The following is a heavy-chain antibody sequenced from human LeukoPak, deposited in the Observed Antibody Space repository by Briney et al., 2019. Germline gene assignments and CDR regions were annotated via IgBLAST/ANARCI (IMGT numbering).Heavy chain of an antibody. CDR3: ARDPSRLAEAGYLDH. J-gene: IGHJ4*02. Sequence: GGSLRLSCAASGFTFSTYTMNWVRQAPGKGLEWVSYISSSGSTIYYADSVKGRFTISRDQSKNTHYLQMNRVRTEDTAVYFCARDPSRLAEAGYLDHWGQGTLVTVSS. V-gene: IGHV3-48*01. CDR2: ISSSGSTI. CDR1: GFTFSTYT. D-gene: IGHD6-19*01.